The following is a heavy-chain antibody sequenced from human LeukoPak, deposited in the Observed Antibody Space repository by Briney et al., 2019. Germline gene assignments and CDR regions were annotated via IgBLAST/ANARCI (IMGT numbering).Heavy chain of an antibody. Sequence: PGGSLRLSCAASGFTFSSYGMNWVRQAPGKGLEWVSSISSSSSYIYYADSVKGRFTISRDNAKNSLYLQMNSLRAEDTAVYYCARVVLGYSYGNFDYWGQGTLVTVSS. V-gene: IGHV3-21*01. CDR1: GFTFSSYG. CDR3: ARVVLGYSYGNFDY. D-gene: IGHD5-18*01. CDR2: ISSSSSYI. J-gene: IGHJ4*02.